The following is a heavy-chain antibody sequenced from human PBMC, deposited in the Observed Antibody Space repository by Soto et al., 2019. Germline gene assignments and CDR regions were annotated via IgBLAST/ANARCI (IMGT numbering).Heavy chain of an antibody. V-gene: IGHV4-30-4*01. CDR1: GGSFNSGDYH. J-gene: IGHJ4*02. CDR3: AMSSGYSNYFFDA. CDR2: IYYSGGT. Sequence: SETLSLTCTVSGGSFNSGDYHWNWIRQSPEKGLEWIGYIYYSGGTYYNPSLKSRLLISVDPSKNQFSLTLSSVTAADTAVYYCAMSSGYSNYFFDAWGPGTLVTVSS. D-gene: IGHD3-22*01.